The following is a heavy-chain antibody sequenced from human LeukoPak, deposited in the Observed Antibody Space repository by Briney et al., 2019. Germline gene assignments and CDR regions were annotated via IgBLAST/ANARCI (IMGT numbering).Heavy chain of an antibody. V-gene: IGHV4-34*01. CDR1: GGSFSSYY. J-gene: IGHJ5*02. CDR3: ARDKGQYGSGTRGFTWFDP. Sequence: SETLSLTCAVYGGSFSSYYWNWIRQPPGKGLEWIGEINNSGSTNYNPSLKSRVTISRDTSKNQFSLMLNSVTAADTAVYYCARDKGQYGSGTRGFTWFDPWGQGTLVTVSS. CDR2: INNSGST. D-gene: IGHD3-10*01.